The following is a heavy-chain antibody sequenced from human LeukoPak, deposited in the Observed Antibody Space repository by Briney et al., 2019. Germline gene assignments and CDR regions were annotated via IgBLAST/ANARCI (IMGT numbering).Heavy chain of an antibody. D-gene: IGHD1-26*01. J-gene: IGHJ4*02. CDR1: GATFTSHA. V-gene: IGHV1-69*04. CDR3: ARYLEWELLASDY. Sequence: ASVKVSCKASGATFTSHAISWVRQAPGQGLEWMGRIIPVIGVGNNAPRFQGRVTITADESTSTAYMELSSLRSEDTAVYYCARYLEWELLASDYWGQGTLVTVSS. CDR2: IIPVIGVG.